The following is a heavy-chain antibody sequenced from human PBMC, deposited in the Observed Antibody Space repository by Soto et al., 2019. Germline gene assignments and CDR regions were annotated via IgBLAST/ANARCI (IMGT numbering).Heavy chain of an antibody. V-gene: IGHV6-1*01. D-gene: IGHD1-1*01. J-gene: IGHJ6*03. CDR1: GDSVSSNSAA. CDR2: TYYRSRWYN. Sequence: PSQTLSLTCVISGDSVSSNSAAWNWIRQSPSRGLEWLGRTYYRSRWYNDYAVSVRSRVTVNADTSKNQFSLHLNSVTPEDTAVFCCGATISLKCYSRDVWEKGTRV. CDR3: GATISLKCYSRDV.